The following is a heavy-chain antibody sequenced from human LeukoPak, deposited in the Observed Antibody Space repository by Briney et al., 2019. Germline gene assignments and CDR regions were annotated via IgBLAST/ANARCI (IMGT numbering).Heavy chain of an antibody. D-gene: IGHD2-8*01. Sequence: SSVKVSCKASGGTFSSYAISRVRQAPGQGFEWMGGFIPIFGTANYAQKFQGRVMITADESTSTAYMDLNSLRSEDTAVYYCARSPPGLIYMDVWGKGTTVSVSS. CDR2: FIPIFGTA. V-gene: IGHV1-69*01. J-gene: IGHJ6*03. CDR1: GGTFSSYA. CDR3: ARSPPGLIYMDV.